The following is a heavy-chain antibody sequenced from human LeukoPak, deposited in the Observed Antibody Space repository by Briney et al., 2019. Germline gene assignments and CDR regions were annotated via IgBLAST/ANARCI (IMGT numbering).Heavy chain of an antibody. CDR2: ISAYNGNT. V-gene: IGHV1-18*01. D-gene: IGHD6-6*01. CDR1: GYTFTSYG. Sequence: ASVKVSCKASGYTFTSYGISWVRQAPGQGLEWMGWISAYNGNTNYEQKLQGRVTMTTDTSTSTAYMELRSLRSDNTAVYYCARVGHSSSSSGWFDPWGQGTLVTVSS. CDR3: ARVGHSSSSSGWFDP. J-gene: IGHJ5*02.